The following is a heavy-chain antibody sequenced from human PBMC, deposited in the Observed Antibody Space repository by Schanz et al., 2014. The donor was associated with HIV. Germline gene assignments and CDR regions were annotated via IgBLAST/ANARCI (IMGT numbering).Heavy chain of an antibody. Sequence: QAQLQQWGAGLLKPSETLSLTCAVYGGSFSAYYWNWIRQPPGKGLEWIGEINHSGSTNYNPSLKSRVTISVDTSKNQFSLKLSSVTAADTAVYYCAREGGYGAGRWFDPWGQGTLVTVSS. V-gene: IGHV4-34*02. J-gene: IGHJ5*02. CDR3: AREGGYGAGRWFDP. CDR2: INHSGST. CDR1: GGSFSAYY. D-gene: IGHD3-10*01.